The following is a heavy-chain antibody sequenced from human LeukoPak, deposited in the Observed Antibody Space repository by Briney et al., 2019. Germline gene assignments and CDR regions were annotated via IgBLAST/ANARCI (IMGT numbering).Heavy chain of an antibody. J-gene: IGHJ5*02. CDR2: MNPNSGNT. D-gene: IGHD6-6*01. Sequence: ASVKVSCKASGYTFTSYDINWVRQATGQGLAWMGWMNPNSGNTGYAQKFQGRVTMTRNTSISTAYMELSSLRSEDTAVYYCAREGQLVRGNWFDPWGQGTLVTVSS. CDR1: GYTFTSYD. V-gene: IGHV1-8*01. CDR3: AREGQLVRGNWFDP.